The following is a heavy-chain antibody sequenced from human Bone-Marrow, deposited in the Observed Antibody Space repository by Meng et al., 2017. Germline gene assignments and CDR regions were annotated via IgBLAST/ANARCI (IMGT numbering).Heavy chain of an antibody. Sequence: GESLKISCATSGFTFNTYAMSWVRQAPGKGLEWVSAISGSGGSTYYADSVKGRFTISRDNSKNTLYLQMNSLRAEDTAVYYCAKDHGYYDFWSGYYGDAFDIWGQGTMVTVSS. CDR1: GFTFNTYA. CDR3: AKDHGYYDFWSGYYGDAFDI. J-gene: IGHJ3*02. CDR2: ISGSGGST. D-gene: IGHD3-3*01. V-gene: IGHV3-23*01.